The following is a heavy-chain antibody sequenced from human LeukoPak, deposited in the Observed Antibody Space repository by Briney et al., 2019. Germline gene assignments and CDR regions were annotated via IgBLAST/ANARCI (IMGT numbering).Heavy chain of an antibody. J-gene: IGHJ4*02. D-gene: IGHD5-24*01. CDR3: ARDGYNSGFHY. CDR2: IIPILGIA. V-gene: IGHV1-69*04. CDR1: GYTFTGYY. Sequence: SVKVSCKASGYTFTGYYMHWVRQAPGQGLEWMGRIIPILGIANYAQKFQGRVTITADKSTSTAYMELSSLRSEDTAVYYCARDGYNSGFHYWGQGTLVTVSS.